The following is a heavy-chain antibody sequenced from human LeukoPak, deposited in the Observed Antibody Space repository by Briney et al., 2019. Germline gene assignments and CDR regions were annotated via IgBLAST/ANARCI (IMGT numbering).Heavy chain of an antibody. Sequence: GGSLRLSCATSGFTFSDYYMSWIRQAPGKGLEWVSYISSSSIYTNYADSVKGRFTISRDNAKNSLYLQMNSLKTEDTAVYYCASPVGATTVRAFDIWGQGTMVTVSS. J-gene: IGHJ3*02. CDR1: GFTFSDYY. CDR2: ISSSSIYT. D-gene: IGHD1-26*01. V-gene: IGHV3-11*03. CDR3: ASPVGATTVRAFDI.